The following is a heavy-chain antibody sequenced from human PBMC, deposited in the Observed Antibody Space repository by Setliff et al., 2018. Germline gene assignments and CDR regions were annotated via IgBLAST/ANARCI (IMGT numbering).Heavy chain of an antibody. CDR2: ISPHTGVA. CDR3: VRVPQEALYYYGRGHYIDY. D-gene: IGHD3-10*01. Sequence: GASVKVSCKASGYPLTAYYIHWVRQAPGQGLEWMGWISPHTGVANYAQKFQGRVAMTRDTSINTAYMELSSLTYDDTAVYYCVRVPQEALYYYGRGHYIDYWGQGTLVPSPQ. J-gene: IGHJ4*02. V-gene: IGHV1-2*02. CDR1: GYPLTAYY.